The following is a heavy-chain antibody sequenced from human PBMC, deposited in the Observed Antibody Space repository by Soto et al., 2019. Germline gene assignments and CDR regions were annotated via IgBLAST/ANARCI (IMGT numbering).Heavy chain of an antibody. CDR3: GRHPHVLGATTWHFQN. Sequence: PGESLKISCKGSGYIFTDHCIVWVRQMAGKGLEWVGIICPGYSNIIYSPSVQGQVTISADMSISTAYLQWSSLKASDTAMYYCGRHPHVLGATTWHFQNWGQGTLVPVSS. J-gene: IGHJ1*01. CDR1: GYIFTDHC. D-gene: IGHD1-26*01. CDR2: ICPGYSNI. V-gene: IGHV5-51*01.